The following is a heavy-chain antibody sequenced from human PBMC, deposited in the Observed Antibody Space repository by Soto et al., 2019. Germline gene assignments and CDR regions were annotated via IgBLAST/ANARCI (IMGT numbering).Heavy chain of an antibody. V-gene: IGHV4-30-2*01. CDR2: IYHSGST. Sequence: HLQLQESGSGLVKPSQTLSLTCAVSGGSLSSGGYSWPWLRQPPGKGLEWSGSIYHSGSTSYNPYLKSRVTISVDRSQNQFSLKLSSVTAADTAVDYCARVPDVWGQGTTVTVSS. J-gene: IGHJ6*02. CDR3: ARVPDV. CDR1: GGSLSSGGYS.